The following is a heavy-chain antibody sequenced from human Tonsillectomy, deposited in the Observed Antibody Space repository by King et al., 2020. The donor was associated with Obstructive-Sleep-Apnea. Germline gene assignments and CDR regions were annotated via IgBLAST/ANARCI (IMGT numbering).Heavy chain of an antibody. Sequence: VQLVESGGGVVQPGRSLRLSCSASGFTFSNYAMHWVRQAPGKGLEWVAVLLYDGNNKYYADSVKGRFTISRDNSKSTLSLQMNSLTAEDTAVYYCARDASSYYSSYYFDYWGQGTLVTVSS. CDR2: LLYDGNNK. CDR3: ARDASSYYSSYYFDY. V-gene: IGHV3-30*04. J-gene: IGHJ4*02. CDR1: GFTFSNYA. D-gene: IGHD3-22*01.